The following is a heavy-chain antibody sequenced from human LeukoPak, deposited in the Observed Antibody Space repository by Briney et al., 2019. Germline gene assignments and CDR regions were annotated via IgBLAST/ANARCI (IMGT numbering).Heavy chain of an antibody. J-gene: IGHJ3*02. V-gene: IGHV3-23*01. Sequence: PGGSLRLSCAASGFTFSSYAMNWIRQAPGKGLEWVSAISGSGGSTYYADSVKGRFTISRDNSKNTLYLQMNSLRAEDTAVYYCARDRGNILTGYYRAFDIWGQGTMVTVSS. CDR1: GFTFSSYA. CDR3: ARDRGNILTGYYRAFDI. D-gene: IGHD3-9*01. CDR2: ISGSGGST.